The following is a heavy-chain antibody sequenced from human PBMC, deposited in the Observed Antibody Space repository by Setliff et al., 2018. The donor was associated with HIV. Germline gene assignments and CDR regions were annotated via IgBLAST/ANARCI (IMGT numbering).Heavy chain of an antibody. D-gene: IGHD3-22*01. V-gene: IGHV4-38-2*02. Sequence: LSLTCTVAIVSIGSGFFWGWIRQPPGKGLEWIGSIYRSGETFYNPSLRSRVAISGDTSKNHFSLKLSSVTAADTAIYYCARSYDASGYYFLWGQGTLVTVSS. CDR3: ARSYDASGYYFL. CDR2: IYRSGET. CDR1: IVSIGSGFF. J-gene: IGHJ4*02.